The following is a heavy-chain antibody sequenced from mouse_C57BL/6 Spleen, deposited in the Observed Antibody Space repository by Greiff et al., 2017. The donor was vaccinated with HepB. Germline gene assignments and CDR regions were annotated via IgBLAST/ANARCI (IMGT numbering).Heavy chain of an antibody. J-gene: IGHJ3*01. CDR2: IDPSDSYT. V-gene: IGHV1-69*01. Sequence: QVQLQQPGAELVMPGASVKLSCKASGYTFTSYWMHWVKQRPGQGLEWIGEIDPSDSYTNYNQKFKGKSTLTVDKSSSTGYMQLSSLTSEDSAVYYCAREVGGGSSSCFAYWGQGTLVTVSA. D-gene: IGHD1-1*01. CDR1: GYTFTSYW. CDR3: AREVGGGSSSCFAY.